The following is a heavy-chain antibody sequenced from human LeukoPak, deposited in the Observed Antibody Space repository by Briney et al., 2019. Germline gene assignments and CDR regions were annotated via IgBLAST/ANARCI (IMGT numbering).Heavy chain of an antibody. V-gene: IGHV3-23*01. Sequence: GGSLRLSCAASGFTFSSYSMNWVRQAPGKGLEWVSAISGSGGSTYYADSVKGRFTISRDNSKNTLYLQMNSLRAEDTAAYYCAKYSVVVVPASPTTGFDYWGQGTLVTVSS. CDR3: AKYSVVVVPASPTTGFDY. CDR2: ISGSGGST. CDR1: GFTFSSYS. D-gene: IGHD2-2*01. J-gene: IGHJ4*02.